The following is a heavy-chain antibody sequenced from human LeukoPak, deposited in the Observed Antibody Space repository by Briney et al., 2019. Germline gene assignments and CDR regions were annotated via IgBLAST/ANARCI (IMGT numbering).Heavy chain of an antibody. Sequence: PSETLSLTCTVSGGSISSHYWSWIRQPAGKGLEWIGRIYTSGSTNYNPSLKSRVTMSVDTSKNQFSLKLSSVTAADTAVYYCARATHLHDYGDYSYYFDYWGQGTLVTVSS. CDR2: IYTSGST. V-gene: IGHV4-4*07. J-gene: IGHJ4*02. D-gene: IGHD4-17*01. CDR1: GGSISSHY. CDR3: ARATHLHDYGDYSYYFDY.